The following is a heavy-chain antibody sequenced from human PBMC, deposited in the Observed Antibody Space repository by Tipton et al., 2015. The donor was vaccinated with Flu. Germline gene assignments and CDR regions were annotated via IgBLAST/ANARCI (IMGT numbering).Heavy chain of an antibody. CDR2: IHQTGNT. Sequence: TLSLTCSVSGDSLSSYYWTWIRQPPGKGLEWIGNIHQTGNTYYNPSLRSRVAISVARSKNQFSLRLTSVSAADTAVYYCARRDYSNYVSEPKNWFDPWGQGALVTVSS. CDR1: GDSLSSYY. V-gene: IGHV4-59*08. CDR3: ARRDYSNYVSEPKNWFDP. J-gene: IGHJ5*02. D-gene: IGHD4-11*01.